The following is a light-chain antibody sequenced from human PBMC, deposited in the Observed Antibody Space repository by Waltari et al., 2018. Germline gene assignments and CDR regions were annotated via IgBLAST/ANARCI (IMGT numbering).Light chain of an antibody. CDR2: DVT. Sequence: QSALPQPHSVSGSPGQSVTIFCTGTSSDVGRYDYVSWYQQHPGKAPKLMICDVTKRPSGVPDRFSCSKSGNTASLTISGLQAEDDADYYCCSRADSHTYVFGTGTKVTVL. CDR1: SSDVGRYDY. J-gene: IGLJ1*01. CDR3: CSRADSHTYV. V-gene: IGLV2-11*01.